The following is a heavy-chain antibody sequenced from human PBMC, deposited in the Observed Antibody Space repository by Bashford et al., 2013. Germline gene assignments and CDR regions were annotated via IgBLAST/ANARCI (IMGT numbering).Heavy chain of an antibody. Sequence: SETLSLTCAVYGGSFSGYYWTWIRQPPGKGLEWLGDLNHSGFTNYNPSLKSRVTISVDTSKNQFSLKVSSVTAADTAVYYCATVSLQLERSPFDSWGQGTLVTVSS. J-gene: IGHJ4*02. CDR3: ATVSLQLERSPFDS. CDR2: LNHSGFT. V-gene: IGHV4-34*01. CDR1: GGSFSGYY. D-gene: IGHD1-1*01.